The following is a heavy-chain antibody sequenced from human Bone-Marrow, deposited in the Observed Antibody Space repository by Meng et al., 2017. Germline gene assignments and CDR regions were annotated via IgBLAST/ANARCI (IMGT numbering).Heavy chain of an antibody. CDR1: GYTFPDNY. CDR3: ARDEDISAAGKLFGDY. CDR2: INPKSGDT. J-gene: IGHJ4*02. D-gene: IGHD6-25*01. V-gene: IGHV1-2*06. Sequence: QWQLVQFGAEVKKPGAPVKVSCKPSGYTFPDNYIHWVRRAPGQGLEWMGRINPKSGDTHYAQKFQARVTMTGDTSISTAYMELSGLRSDDTAMYYCARDEDISAAGKLFGDYWGQGTLVTVSS.